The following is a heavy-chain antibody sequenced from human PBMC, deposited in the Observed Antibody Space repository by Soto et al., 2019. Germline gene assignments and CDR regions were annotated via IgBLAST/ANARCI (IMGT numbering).Heavy chain of an antibody. V-gene: IGHV3-23*01. CDR3: AKDGILDDSTGWYDY. Sequence: PGGSLRLSCAASGFTFSSYAMSWVRQAPGKGLEWVSAISGSGGSTYYADSVKGRFTISSDNSKNTLYLQMNSLRAEDTAVYYCAKDGILDDSTGWYDYCGQGTLVTVSS. CDR1: GFTFSSYA. CDR2: ISGSGGST. D-gene: IGHD6-19*01. J-gene: IGHJ4*02.